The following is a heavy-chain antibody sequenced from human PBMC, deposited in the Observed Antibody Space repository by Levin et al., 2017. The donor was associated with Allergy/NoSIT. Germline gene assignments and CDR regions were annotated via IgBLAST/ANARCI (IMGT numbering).Heavy chain of an antibody. CDR1: GFTFSDYY. CDR3: ARGVFSGDAFDI. Sequence: SCAASGFTFSDYYMAWIRQAPGKGLEWVSYVSRSGTYTSYADSVTGRFTISRDDAKTSLFLQMNNLRAEDTGVYFCARGVFSGDAFDIWGQGTRVVVST. J-gene: IGHJ3*02. D-gene: IGHD3-3*02. V-gene: IGHV3-11*05. CDR2: VSRSGTYT.